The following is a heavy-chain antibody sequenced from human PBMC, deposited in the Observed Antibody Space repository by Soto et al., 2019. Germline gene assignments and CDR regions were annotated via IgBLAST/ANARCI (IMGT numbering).Heavy chain of an antibody. D-gene: IGHD2-21*02. CDR1: GGTYSSYP. Sequence: LVKLSCKTSGGTYSSYPSIWGRQTHGQGLEWMGGIIPIFGTANYAQKFQGRVTITADESTSTAYMELSSLRSEDTAVYYCARVPAYCGGDCYIDYSGQGTLVTVSS. CDR2: IIPIFGTA. V-gene: IGHV1-69*13. J-gene: IGHJ4*02. CDR3: ARVPAYCGGDCYIDY.